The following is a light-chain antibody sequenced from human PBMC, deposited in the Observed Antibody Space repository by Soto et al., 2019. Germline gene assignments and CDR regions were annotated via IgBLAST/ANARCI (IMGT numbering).Light chain of an antibody. Sequence: EIVMTQSPATLSVSPGERATLSCRASQSVSSNLAWYQQKRGQAPRLLIYGASKRATGIPTRFSGSGSGTDFTLTISSLEPEDFAVYYCQHRTNWPLTFGGGTKVDIK. V-gene: IGKV3D-15*01. CDR1: QSVSSN. CDR2: GAS. J-gene: IGKJ4*01. CDR3: QHRTNWPLT.